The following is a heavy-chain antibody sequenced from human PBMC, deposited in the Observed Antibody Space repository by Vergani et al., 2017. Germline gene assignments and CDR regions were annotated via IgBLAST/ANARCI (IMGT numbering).Heavy chain of an antibody. CDR1: GFTFSGSA. J-gene: IGHJ6*02. CDR2: IRIKANSYAT. Sequence: EVQLVESGGGLVQPGGSLKLSCAASGFTFSGSAMHWVRQASGKGREGVGSIRIKANSYATAYAASVKGRFTITREYSKNTAYLQMNSLKTEDTGVYYCASDRYYLGSGSYPYFYYYGLDVWGQGTAVTVSS. CDR3: ASDRYYLGSGSYPYFYYYGLDV. D-gene: IGHD3-10*01. V-gene: IGHV3-73*02.